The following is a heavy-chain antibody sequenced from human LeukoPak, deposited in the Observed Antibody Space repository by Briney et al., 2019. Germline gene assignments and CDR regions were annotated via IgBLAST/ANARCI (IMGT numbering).Heavy chain of an antibody. Sequence: ASVKVSCKASGYTFTGYYMHWVRQAPGQGLEWMGWINPNSGGTNYAQKFQGRVTMTRDTSISTAYMELSRLRSDDTAVYYCARDGPDDYGDYGYFQHWGQGTLVTVSS. CDR1: GYTFTGYY. D-gene: IGHD4-17*01. J-gene: IGHJ1*01. V-gene: IGHV1-2*02. CDR3: ARDGPDDYGDYGYFQH. CDR2: INPNSGGT.